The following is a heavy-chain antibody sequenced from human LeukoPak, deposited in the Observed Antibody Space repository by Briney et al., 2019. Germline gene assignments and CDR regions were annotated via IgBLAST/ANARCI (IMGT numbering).Heavy chain of an antibody. CDR3: ARESYYDFWSGYRPSFDY. V-gene: IGHV1-18*01. CDR1: GYTFTSYG. D-gene: IGHD3-3*01. CDR2: IGAYNGNT. J-gene: IGHJ4*02. Sequence: ASVKVSCKASGYTFTSYGISWVRQAPGQGLEWMGWIGAYNGNTNYAQKLQGRVTMTTDTSTSTAYMELRSLRSDDTAVYYCARESYYDFWSGYRPSFDYWGQGTLVTVSS.